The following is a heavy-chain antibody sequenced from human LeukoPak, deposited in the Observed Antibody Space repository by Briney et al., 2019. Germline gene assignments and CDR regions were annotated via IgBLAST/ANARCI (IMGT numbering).Heavy chain of an antibody. J-gene: IGHJ4*02. Sequence: GGSLRLSCAASGFTFSSYGMHWVRQAPGKGLEWVAIISYDGSIKYYADSVKGRFTISRDNSKNTLYLQMNSLRAEDTAVYYCAKDRVLTVMTTTDYWGQGTLVTVSS. CDR2: ISYDGSIK. V-gene: IGHV3-30*18. CDR3: AKDRVLTVMTTTDY. CDR1: GFTFSSYG. D-gene: IGHD4/OR15-4a*01.